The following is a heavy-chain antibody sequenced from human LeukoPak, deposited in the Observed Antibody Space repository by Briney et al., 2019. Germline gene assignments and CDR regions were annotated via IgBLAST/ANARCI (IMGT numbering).Heavy chain of an antibody. CDR3: ARDLFTGYYDSSGSGY. D-gene: IGHD3-22*01. V-gene: IGHV3-30-3*01. J-gene: IGHJ4*02. CDR2: ISYDGSNK. Sequence: QPGGSLRLSCAASGFTFSSYAMHWVRQAPGKGLEWVAVISYDGSNKYYADSVKGRFTISRDNSKNTLYLQMNSLRAEDTAVYYCARDLFTGYYDSSGSGYWGQGTLVTVSS. CDR1: GFTFSSYA.